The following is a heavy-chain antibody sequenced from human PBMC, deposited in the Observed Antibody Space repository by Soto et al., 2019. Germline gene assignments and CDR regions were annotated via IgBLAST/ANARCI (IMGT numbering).Heavy chain of an antibody. Sequence: GGSLRLSCAACGFTFSDFAMAWVRQAPGKGLEWVSSASGSGSGTYYADSVKGRFTISRDNSKNTLFLHMTNLRAGDTALYFCAKGRPGVAAAPDYWGQGTLVTVSS. CDR2: ASGSGSGT. CDR3: AKGRPGVAAAPDY. J-gene: IGHJ4*02. D-gene: IGHD2-21*01. CDR1: GFTFSDFA. V-gene: IGHV3-23*01.